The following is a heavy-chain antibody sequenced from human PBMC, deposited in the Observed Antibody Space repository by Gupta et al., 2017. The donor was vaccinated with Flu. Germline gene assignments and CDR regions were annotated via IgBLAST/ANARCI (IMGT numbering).Heavy chain of an antibody. Sequence: QVQLVESGGGVVQPGRSLRLPCAASGFPFSSYGMHWVRQAPGKGLEWVAVIWYDGSNKYYADSVKGRFTISRDNSKNTLYLQMNSLRAEDTAVYYCARSHLTGYFDYWGQGTLVTVSS. D-gene: IGHD3-16*01. CDR1: GFPFSSYG. V-gene: IGHV3-33*01. CDR2: IWYDGSNK. CDR3: ARSHLTGYFDY. J-gene: IGHJ4*02.